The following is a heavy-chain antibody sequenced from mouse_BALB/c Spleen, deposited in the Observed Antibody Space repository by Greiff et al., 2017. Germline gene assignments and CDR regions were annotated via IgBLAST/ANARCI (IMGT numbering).Heavy chain of an antibody. CDR3: ARNDGYYWYFDV. CDR1: GFSLTSYG. V-gene: IGHV2-2*02. CDR2: IWSGGST. J-gene: IGHJ1*01. D-gene: IGHD2-3*01. Sequence: VQLKQSGPGLVQPSQSLSLTCTVSGFSLTSYGVHWVRQSPGKGLEWLGVIWSGGSTDYNAAFISRLSISKDNSKSQVFFKMNSLQANDTAIYYCARNDGYYWYFDVWGAGTTVTVSS.